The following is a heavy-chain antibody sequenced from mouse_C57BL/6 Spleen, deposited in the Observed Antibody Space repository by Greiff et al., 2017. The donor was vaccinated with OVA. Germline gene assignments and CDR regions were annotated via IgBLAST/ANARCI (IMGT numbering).Heavy chain of an antibody. D-gene: IGHD2-4*01. Sequence: VQLQQPGAELVKPGASVKLSCKASGYTFTSYWMHWVKQRPGQGLEWIGMIHPNSGSTNYNEKFKSKATLTVDKSSSTAYMQLSSLTSEDSAVYYCAPIYYDPAWFAYWGQGTLVTVSA. J-gene: IGHJ3*01. CDR2: IHPNSGST. CDR1: GYTFTSYW. V-gene: IGHV1-64*01. CDR3: APIYYDPAWFAY.